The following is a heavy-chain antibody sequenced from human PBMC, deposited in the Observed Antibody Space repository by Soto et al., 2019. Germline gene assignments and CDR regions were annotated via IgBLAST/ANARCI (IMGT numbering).Heavy chain of an antibody. Sequence: SRALSHNCAISKYSVSGNSAAWNWIIQSPSRGLEWLGRTYYRSKWYNDYSVSVKSRITVTPDTSKDQFSLHLKSVTPEDTAVYYCARDSPYYEIFYIYF. CDR1: KYSVSGNSAA. J-gene: IGHJ2*01. V-gene: IGHV6-1*01. D-gene: IGHD3-16*01. CDR2: TYYRSKWYN. CDR3: ARDSPYYEIFYIYF.